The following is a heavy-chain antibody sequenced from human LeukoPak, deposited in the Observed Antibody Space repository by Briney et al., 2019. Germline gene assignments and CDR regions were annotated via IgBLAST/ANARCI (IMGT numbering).Heavy chain of an antibody. Sequence: ASETLSLTCTVSGGSISSYYWSWIRQPPGKGLEWIGYIYYSGSTNYNPSLQSRVTISVDTSKNQFYLRLSSVTAADTAVYYCVRLSSGSRPNFDYWGQGTLVTVSS. J-gene: IGHJ4*02. D-gene: IGHD3-10*01. CDR2: IYYSGST. CDR3: VRLSSGSRPNFDY. CDR1: GGSISSYY. V-gene: IGHV4-59*12.